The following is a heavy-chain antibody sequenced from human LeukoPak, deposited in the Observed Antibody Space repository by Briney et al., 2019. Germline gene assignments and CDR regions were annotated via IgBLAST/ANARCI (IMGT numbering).Heavy chain of an antibody. CDR2: IYYTGST. CDR3: ASLILGYCSGGSCYSGDY. V-gene: IGHV4-39*01. CDR1: GDSISSSTYY. D-gene: IGHD2-15*01. J-gene: IGHJ4*02. Sequence: SETLSLTCTVSGDSISSSTYYWGWIRQPPGKGLEWIGSIYYTGSTYYNPSLKSRLALSVDTSKNQFSLKLSSVTAADTAVYYCASLILGYCSGGSCYSGDYWGQGTLVTVSS.